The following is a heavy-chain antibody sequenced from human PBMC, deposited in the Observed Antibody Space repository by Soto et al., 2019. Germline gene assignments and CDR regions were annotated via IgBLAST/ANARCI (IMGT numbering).Heavy chain of an antibody. J-gene: IGHJ5*02. CDR1: SDSISSSNW. Sequence: QVQLQESGPGLVKPSGTLSLTCAVSSDSISSSNWWSWVRQPPGKGLEWIGEVFPTGNTNYNPSPRRPVTISVDKSKNHFSLNLSSVTAADTAIYYCARRPTAELPSNWFDPWGQGILVTVSS. CDR3: ARRPTAELPSNWFDP. CDR2: VFPTGNT. V-gene: IGHV4-4*02. D-gene: IGHD2-15*01.